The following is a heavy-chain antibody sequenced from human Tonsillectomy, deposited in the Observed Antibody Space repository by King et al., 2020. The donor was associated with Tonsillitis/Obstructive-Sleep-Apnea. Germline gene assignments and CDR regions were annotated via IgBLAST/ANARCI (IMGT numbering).Heavy chain of an antibody. CDR3: ASGVLRGYSYGYGY. Sequence: QLQESGPGLVKPSETLSLTCTVSGGSISSSSYYWGWIRQPPGKGLEWIGRIYYSGSTYYNPSLKSRVTISVDTSKNQCSLKLSSVTAADTAVYYCASGVLRGYSYGYGYWGQGTLVTVSS. CDR2: IYYSGST. V-gene: IGHV4-39*01. CDR1: GGSISSSSYY. J-gene: IGHJ4*02. D-gene: IGHD5-18*01.